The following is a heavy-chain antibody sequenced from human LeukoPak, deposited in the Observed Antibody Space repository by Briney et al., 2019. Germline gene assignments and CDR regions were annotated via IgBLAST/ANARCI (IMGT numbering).Heavy chain of an antibody. J-gene: IGHJ4*02. Sequence: GGSLRLSCAASKFAFSSYAMSWVRQAPGKGLEWVANIKQDGSEIYYVDSVKGRFTISRDNAKNSLYLQMNSLRAEDTAVYYCAKVAGTWNYAHCDYWGQGTLVTVSS. CDR2: IKQDGSEI. D-gene: IGHD1-7*01. CDR1: KFAFSSYA. V-gene: IGHV3-7*03. CDR3: AKVAGTWNYAHCDY.